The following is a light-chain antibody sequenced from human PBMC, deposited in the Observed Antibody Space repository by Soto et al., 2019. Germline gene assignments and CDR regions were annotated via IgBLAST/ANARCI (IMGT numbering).Light chain of an antibody. CDR2: EVN. J-gene: IGLJ1*01. CDR3: CSITSTSTHV. Sequence: QSALTQPASLSGSPGQSITISCTGTSSDIGAYDYVSWFQQHPGKAPKLMISEVNNRPSGVSNLFSGSKSGNTAYLTISGIQVEEEAEYFCCSITSTSTHVFGTGTKVTVL. CDR1: SSDIGAYDY. V-gene: IGLV2-14*01.